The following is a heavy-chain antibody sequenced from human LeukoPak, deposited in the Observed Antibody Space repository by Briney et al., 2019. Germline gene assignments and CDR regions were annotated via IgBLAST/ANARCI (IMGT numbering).Heavy chain of an antibody. V-gene: IGHV3-74*01. J-gene: IGHJ4*02. CDR1: GNYW. Sequence: GSLRLSCAASGNYWMHWVRQAPGKGLVWVSHINSDGSWTSYADSVKGRFTISRDNSKNTLYLQMNSLRAEDTAVYYCAKDSSGWYLSPKYYFDYWGQGTLVTVSS. CDR3: AKDSSGWYLSPKYYFDY. D-gene: IGHD6-19*01. CDR2: INSDGSWT.